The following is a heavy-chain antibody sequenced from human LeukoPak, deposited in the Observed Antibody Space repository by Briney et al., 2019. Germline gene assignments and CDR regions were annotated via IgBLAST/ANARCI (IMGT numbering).Heavy chain of an antibody. CDR2: ISSSSSYI. Sequence: KPGGSLRLSCVASGFTFSSYSMNWVRQAPGKGLEWVSSISSSSSYIYYADSVKGRFTISRDNAKNSLYLQMNSLRAEDTAVYYCARASVAGTYFDYWGQGTLVTVSS. D-gene: IGHD6-19*01. CDR1: GFTFSSYS. V-gene: IGHV3-21*01. J-gene: IGHJ4*02. CDR3: ARASVAGTYFDY.